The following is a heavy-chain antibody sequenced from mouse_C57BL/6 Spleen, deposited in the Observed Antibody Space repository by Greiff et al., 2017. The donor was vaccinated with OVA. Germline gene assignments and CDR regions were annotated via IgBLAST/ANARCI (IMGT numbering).Heavy chain of an antibody. CDR2: IYPGDGDT. Sequence: VQGVESGPELVKPGASVKISCKASGYAFSSSWMNWVKQRPGKGLEWIGRIYPGDGDTNYNGKFKGKATLTADKSSSTAYMQLSSLTSEDSAVYFCVRRAMDYWGQGTSVTVSS. CDR1: GYAFSSSW. J-gene: IGHJ4*01. CDR3: VRRAMDY. V-gene: IGHV1-82*01.